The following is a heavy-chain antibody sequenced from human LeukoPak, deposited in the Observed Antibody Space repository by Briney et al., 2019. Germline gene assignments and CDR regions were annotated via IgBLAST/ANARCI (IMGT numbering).Heavy chain of an antibody. CDR1: GFTVSSNY. V-gene: IGHV3-53*01. D-gene: IGHD3-22*01. CDR3: ARSYYYDSSGYYVY. Sequence: GGSLRLSCAASGFTVSSNYMSWVRQAPGKGLEWVSVIYSGGSTYYADSVKGRFTISRGNSKNTLYLQMNSLRAEDTAVYYCARSYYYDSSGYYVYWGQGTLVTVSS. J-gene: IGHJ4*02. CDR2: IYSGGST.